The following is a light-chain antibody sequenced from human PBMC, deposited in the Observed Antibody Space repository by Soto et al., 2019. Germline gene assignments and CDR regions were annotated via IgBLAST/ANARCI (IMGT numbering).Light chain of an antibody. Sequence: DLVMTQSPDSLAVSLGERATINCKSSQSGLHSSNSKNYLAWYQQKPGQPPNLLIYWAATREPGVPDRFSGSGSGTDFTLTISSLQAADVAVSFCQQYYSLPLTFGGGTKVEIK. CDR3: QQYYSLPLT. CDR1: QSGLHSSNSKNY. J-gene: IGKJ4*01. V-gene: IGKV4-1*01. CDR2: WAA.